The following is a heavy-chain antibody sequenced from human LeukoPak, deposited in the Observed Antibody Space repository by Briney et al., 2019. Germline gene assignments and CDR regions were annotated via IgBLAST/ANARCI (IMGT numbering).Heavy chain of an antibody. CDR3: ARLHCVGDGCHNH. J-gene: IGHJ1*01. CDR2: VSSDGTT. Sequence: SETLSLTCSVTGVSVTSYYWNWIRQPPGKGLEWIGYVSSDGTTNYTPSLRSRLIMSVDTATNHISLNLTSLTAADTAIYYCARLHCVGDGCHNHWGRGTLVTVSS. D-gene: IGHD2-21*02. V-gene: IGHV4-4*08. CDR1: GVSVTSYY.